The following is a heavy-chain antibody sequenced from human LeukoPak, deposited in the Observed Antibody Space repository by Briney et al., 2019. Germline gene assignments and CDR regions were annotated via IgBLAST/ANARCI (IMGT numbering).Heavy chain of an antibody. Sequence: GGSLRLSCAASGFTFSSYGMHWVRQAPGKGLEWVAVIWYDGSNKYYAYSVKGRFTISRDNSKNTLYLQMNSLRAEDTAVYYCARARAGEWSPFDYWGQGTLATVSS. V-gene: IGHV3-33*01. CDR2: IWYDGSNK. D-gene: IGHD3-3*01. CDR3: ARARAGEWSPFDY. J-gene: IGHJ4*02. CDR1: GFTFSSYG.